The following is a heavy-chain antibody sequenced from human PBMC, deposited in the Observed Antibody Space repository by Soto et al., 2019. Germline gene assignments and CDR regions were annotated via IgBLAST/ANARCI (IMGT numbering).Heavy chain of an antibody. V-gene: IGHV4-59*11. Sequence: SETLSLTCTVSGVSITSHYWTWIRQPPGKGLEWIGNVHYSGSTHSSPSLKSRVIISLDTSENQSSLKLNSVTAADTAVFYCAREYANSPEAFDFWGQGALVTVSS. CDR1: GVSITSHY. D-gene: IGHD2-2*01. CDR3: AREYANSPEAFDF. J-gene: IGHJ4*02. CDR2: VHYSGST.